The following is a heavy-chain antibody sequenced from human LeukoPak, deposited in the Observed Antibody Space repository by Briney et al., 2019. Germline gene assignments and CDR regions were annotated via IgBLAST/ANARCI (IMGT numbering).Heavy chain of an antibody. CDR3: ARTDEAAPAEDFQH. V-gene: IGHV3-53*01. Sequence: GGSLRLSCAASGFSVSSNYMSWVRQAPGKGLEWVSVIYSGGSTYYADSVKGRFTISRDNSKNTLYLQMKSLRAEDTAVYYCARTDEAAPAEDFQHWGQGTLVTVSS. CDR2: IYSGGST. J-gene: IGHJ1*01. D-gene: IGHD2-15*01. CDR1: GFSVSSNY.